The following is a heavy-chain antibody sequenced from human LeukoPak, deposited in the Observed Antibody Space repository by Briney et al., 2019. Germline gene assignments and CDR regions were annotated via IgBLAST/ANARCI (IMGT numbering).Heavy chain of an antibody. CDR2: TYYRSKWYN. D-gene: IGHD3-22*01. J-gene: IGHJ5*02. Sequence: SQTLSLTWAISGDSVSSNSAAWNWIRQSPSKGLEWLGRTYYRSKWYNDYAVSVKSRITINPDTSKNQFSLQLNSVTPEDTAVYYCARVNDYDSSGYYGNRNNWFDPWGQGTLVTVSS. V-gene: IGHV6-1*01. CDR3: ARVNDYDSSGYYGNRNNWFDP. CDR1: GDSVSSNSAA.